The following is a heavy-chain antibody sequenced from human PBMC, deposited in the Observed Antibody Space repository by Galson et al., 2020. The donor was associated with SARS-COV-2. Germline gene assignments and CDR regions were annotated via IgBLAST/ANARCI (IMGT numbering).Heavy chain of an antibody. V-gene: IGHV2-70*11. CDR3: ARIVSRVVADTGRRGAFDV. Sequence: ESGPTLVKPTQTLTLTCTFSGFSLSSRGMCVSWIRQPPGKALEWLTRIDWDDNKYYNTSLKTRLTISKDTSNNQVVLTMTNMDPADTATYYWARIVSRVVADTGRRGAFDVWGQGTMVTVSA. CDR2: IDWDDNK. CDR1: GFSLSSRGMC. J-gene: IGHJ3*01. D-gene: IGHD3-22*01.